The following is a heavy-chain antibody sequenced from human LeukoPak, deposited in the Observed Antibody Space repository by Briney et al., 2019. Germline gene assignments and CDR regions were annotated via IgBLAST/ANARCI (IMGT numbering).Heavy chain of an antibody. V-gene: IGHV3-48*03. CDR2: ISSNSSAI. D-gene: IGHD3-16*01. CDR1: GFTFSLYE. J-gene: IGHJ4*02. CDR3: ATQAGYYDSGFSDI. Sequence: GGSLRLSCAASGFTFSLYELNWARKAPGKGLEWVAYISSNSSAIYYEDSVKGRFTISRDNARNSLYLQMNSLRDEDTAVYYCATQAGYYDSGFSDIWGQGTLVTVSS.